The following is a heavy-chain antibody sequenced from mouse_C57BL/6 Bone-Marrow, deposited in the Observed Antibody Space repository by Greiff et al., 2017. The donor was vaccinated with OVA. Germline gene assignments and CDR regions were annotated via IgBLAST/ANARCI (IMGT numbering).Heavy chain of an antibody. CDR2: ISSGSSTI. CDR3: ARRGATLYWYFDV. J-gene: IGHJ1*03. V-gene: IGHV5-17*01. CDR1: GFTFSDYG. Sequence: EVQLMESGGGLVKPGGSLKLSCAASGFTFSDYGMHWVRQAPEKGLEWVAYISSGSSTIYYADTVKGRFTISRDNAKNTLFLQMTSLRSEDTAMYNCARRGATLYWYFDVWGKGTTVTVSS.